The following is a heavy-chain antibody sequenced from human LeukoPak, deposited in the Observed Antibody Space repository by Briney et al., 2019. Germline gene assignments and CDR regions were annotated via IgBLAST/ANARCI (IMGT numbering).Heavy chain of an antibody. CDR3: AKDVRRCNGACT. CDR1: GFTFSTYS. CDR2: ISATGGDT. D-gene: IGHD2-8*01. J-gene: IGHJ5*02. V-gene: IGHV3-23*01. Sequence: GGSLRLSCAAPGFTFSTYSFSWVRQAPGKGLEWVSGISATGGDTYYADSVKGRFTISRDNSRNTVSLQMNSLRVEDTATYYCAKDVRRCNGACTWGQGTLVTVSS.